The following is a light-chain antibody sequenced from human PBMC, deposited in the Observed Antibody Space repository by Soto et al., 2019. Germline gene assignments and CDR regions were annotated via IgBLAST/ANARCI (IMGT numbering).Light chain of an antibody. V-gene: IGKV3-15*01. CDR2: GAS. J-gene: IGKJ4*01. Sequence: EIVLTQSPATLSLSPGERVTLSCGASQSVATNLAWCQQKPGQAPRLLIYGASSRASGIPARFGGSGSGAEFTLTISGLQSEDFVVYYCQHYHDWPFTFGGGTKVDIK. CDR3: QHYHDWPFT. CDR1: QSVATN.